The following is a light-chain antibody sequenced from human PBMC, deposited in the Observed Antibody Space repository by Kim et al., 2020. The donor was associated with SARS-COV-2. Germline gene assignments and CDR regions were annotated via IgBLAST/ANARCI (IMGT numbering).Light chain of an antibody. V-gene: IGLV6-57*03. CDR3: QSYNRDNVL. CDR2: EDD. CDR1: SGSRDDNY. J-gene: IGLJ2*01. Sequence: GKPVTMYCARSSGSRDDNYMQRYQQRPGGVPNTVFYEDDPRPSGVSDRFSGSIDNSSISASLANSGLKTEDEADYYCQSYNRDNVLFGGGTQLNVL.